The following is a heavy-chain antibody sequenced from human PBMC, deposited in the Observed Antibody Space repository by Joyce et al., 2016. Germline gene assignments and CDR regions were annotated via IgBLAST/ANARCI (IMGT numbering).Heavy chain of an antibody. CDR3: ARSQWLAPLMY. CDR2: INSSGVT. D-gene: IGHD6-19*01. Sequence: QVQLQQWGAGLLKPSETLSLTCAVSGGPFRGFFWTWVRQPPGKGLEWIGDINSSGVTNYNPYLKTRVTFSVDTSKNQFSLKLTSLSAADTAVYYCARSQWLAPLMYWGQGTPVTVSS. CDR1: GGPFRGFF. J-gene: IGHJ4*02. V-gene: IGHV4-34*01.